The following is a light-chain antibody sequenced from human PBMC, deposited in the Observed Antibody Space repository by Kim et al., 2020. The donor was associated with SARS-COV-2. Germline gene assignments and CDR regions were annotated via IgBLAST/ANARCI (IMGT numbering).Light chain of an antibody. CDR3: QQYDTYSA. CDR2: DAS. Sequence: DIQMTQSPSTLSASVGDIVTITCRASQSINSWLAWYQQKPGKAPKLLIYDASSLESGVPPRFSGSGTGTEFTLTISSLQPDDFATYYCQQYDTYSAFGQGTKVDIK. V-gene: IGKV1-5*01. CDR1: QSINSW. J-gene: IGKJ1*01.